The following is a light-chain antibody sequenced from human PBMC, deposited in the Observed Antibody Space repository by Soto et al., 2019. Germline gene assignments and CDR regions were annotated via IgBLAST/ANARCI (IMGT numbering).Light chain of an antibody. J-gene: IGLJ2*01. CDR2: SDN. V-gene: IGLV1-44*01. Sequence: QSVLTQSPSASGTPGQRVSISCSGSTSNIGTHTVNWYQHVPGTAPKLLIYSDNQRPSAVPGRFSGSKSGTSASLAISGLLSEDEADYYCSSYAGSNNVLFGGGTKLTVL. CDR3: SSYAGSNNVL. CDR1: TSNIGTHT.